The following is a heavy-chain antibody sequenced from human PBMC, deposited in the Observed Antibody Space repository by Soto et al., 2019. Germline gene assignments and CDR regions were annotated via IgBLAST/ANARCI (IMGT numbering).Heavy chain of an antibody. V-gene: IGHV5-10-1*01. CDR2: IDPSDSYT. D-gene: IGHD5-12*01. Sequence: EVQLVQSGAEVKKPGESLRISCQGSGYSFTSYWIHWVRQMPGKDLEWMGRIDPSDSYTNYSPSFQGHVTISADKSISTAYLQWSSLKASDTAMYYCARHPPRRWLQSEGAFDIWGQGTMVTVSS. CDR1: GYSFTSYW. J-gene: IGHJ3*02. CDR3: ARHPPRRWLQSEGAFDI.